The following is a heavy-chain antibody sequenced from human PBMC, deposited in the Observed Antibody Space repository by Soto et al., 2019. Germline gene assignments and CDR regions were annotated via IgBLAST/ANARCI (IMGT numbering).Heavy chain of an antibody. J-gene: IGHJ6*02. CDR1: GGTFNNYA. Sequence: QVQLVQSGAEVKKPGSSVKVSCKTSGGTFNNYAISWVRQAPGQGLEWMGGLIPNFDTPNYAQKFQDRLTSIADESTSTVSMELRSLRSDDTAVYYCAVAMVREILIFESSGMHVWGQGTTVTVS. CDR3: AVAMVREILIFESSGMHV. V-gene: IGHV1-69*01. D-gene: IGHD3-10*01. CDR2: LIPNFDTP.